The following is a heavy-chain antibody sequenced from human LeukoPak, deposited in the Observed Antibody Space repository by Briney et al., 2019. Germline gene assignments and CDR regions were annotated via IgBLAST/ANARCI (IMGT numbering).Heavy chain of an antibody. J-gene: IGHJ4*02. CDR1: GLTLSNYA. CDR3: ARDESWSGLY. Sequence: AGGSLRLSCAASGLTLSNYAMTWVRQAPGKGLEWVSAISGTGVGTYYADSVKGRFTISRDISKNTLYLQMNSLRAEDTAVYYCARDESWSGLYWGQGTLVTVSS. V-gene: IGHV3-23*01. D-gene: IGHD3-3*01. CDR2: ISGTGVGT.